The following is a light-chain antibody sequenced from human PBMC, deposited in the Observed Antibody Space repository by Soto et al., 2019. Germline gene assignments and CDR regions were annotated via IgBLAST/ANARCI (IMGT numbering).Light chain of an antibody. J-gene: IGLJ3*02. V-gene: IGLV4-69*01. CDR3: QTWGTGIQGV. Sequence: QAVLTQSPSASASLGASVKLTCTLSSGHSSYAIAWHQQQPEKGPRYLMKLNSDGSHSKGDGIPDRFSGSSSGAERYLTVSSVQSEDEADYYCQTWGTGIQGVFGGGTQLTVL. CDR2: LNSDGSH. CDR1: SGHSSYA.